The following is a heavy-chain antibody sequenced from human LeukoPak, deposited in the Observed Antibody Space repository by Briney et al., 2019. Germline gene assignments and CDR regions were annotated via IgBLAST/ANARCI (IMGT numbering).Heavy chain of an antibody. D-gene: IGHD5-24*01. Sequence: PGGSLRLSCAASGFTFSSYGMHWVRQAPGKGLVWVSRINSDGSSTSYADSVKGRFTISRDNAKNTLYLQMNSLRAEDTAVYYCAREVERWLHPYYMDVWGKGTTVTVSS. CDR3: AREVERWLHPYYMDV. CDR2: INSDGSST. J-gene: IGHJ6*03. CDR1: GFTFSSYG. V-gene: IGHV3-74*01.